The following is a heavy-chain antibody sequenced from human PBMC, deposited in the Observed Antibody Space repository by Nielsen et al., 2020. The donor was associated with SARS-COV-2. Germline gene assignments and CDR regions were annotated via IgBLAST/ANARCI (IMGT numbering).Heavy chain of an antibody. V-gene: IGHV3-7*03. CDR3: ARDPPLGYCSSTSCHLFDY. D-gene: IGHD2-2*01. J-gene: IGHJ4*02. CDR2: IKQDGSEK. Sequence: VRQAPGKGLEWVANIKQDGSEKYYVDSVKGRFTISRDNAKNSLYLQMNSLRAEDTAVYYCARDPPLGYCSSTSCHLFDYWGQGTLVTVSS.